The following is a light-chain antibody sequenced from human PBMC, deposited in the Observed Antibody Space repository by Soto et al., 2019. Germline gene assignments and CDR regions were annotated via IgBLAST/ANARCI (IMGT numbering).Light chain of an antibody. CDR1: SSDVGGSKY. Sequence: QSVLTQPASVSGSPGQSITISCTGTSSDVGGSKYVTWYQQPPGKAPRIIIYDVSDRPSGVSYRFSGSKSGNTASLTISGLQAEDEADYYCGSYTIFNTMVYGGGTKLTV. CDR2: DVS. V-gene: IGLV2-14*01. CDR3: GSYTIFNTMV. J-gene: IGLJ3*02.